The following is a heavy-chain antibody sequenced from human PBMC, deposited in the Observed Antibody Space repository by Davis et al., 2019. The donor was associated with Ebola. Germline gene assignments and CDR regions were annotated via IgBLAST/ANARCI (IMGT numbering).Heavy chain of an antibody. CDR2: ISWNSGSI. Sequence: GGSLRLSCAASGFTFDDYAMHWVRQAPGKGLEWVSGISWNSGSIGYADSVKGRFTISRDNAKNSLYLQMNSLRAEDTALYYCARAARYSSGWYDYFDYWGQGTLVTVSS. D-gene: IGHD6-19*01. CDR3: ARAARYSSGWYDYFDY. CDR1: GFTFDDYA. J-gene: IGHJ4*02. V-gene: IGHV3-9*01.